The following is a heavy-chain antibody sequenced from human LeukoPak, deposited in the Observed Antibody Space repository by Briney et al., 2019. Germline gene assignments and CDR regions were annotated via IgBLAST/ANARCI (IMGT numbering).Heavy chain of an antibody. D-gene: IGHD6-6*01. J-gene: IGHJ4*02. Sequence: GGSLRLSCAASGFTFSSYAVNWVRQAPGKGLEWLSAITGGGDDTYYADSVEGRFTISRDNSKNTLYLQMNSLRAEDTAVYYCAKGSRVSRPYYFDYWGQGTLVTVSS. CDR3: AKGSRVSRPYYFDY. CDR2: ITGGGDDT. CDR1: GFTFSSYA. V-gene: IGHV3-23*01.